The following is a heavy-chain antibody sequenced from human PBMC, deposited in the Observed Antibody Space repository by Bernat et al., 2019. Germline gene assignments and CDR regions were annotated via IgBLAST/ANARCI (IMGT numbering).Heavy chain of an antibody. CDR3: ARGYYYGSGRPADAFDI. J-gene: IGHJ3*02. D-gene: IGHD3-10*01. CDR2: INPNSGGT. Sequence: QVQLVQSGAELKKPGASVKVSCKASGYTFTGYYMHWVRQAPGQGLEWMGWINPNSGGTNYAQKFQGWVTMTRDTSISTAYMELSRLRSDDTAVYYCARGYYYGSGRPADAFDIWGQGTMVTVSS. V-gene: IGHV1-2*04. CDR1: GYTFTGYY.